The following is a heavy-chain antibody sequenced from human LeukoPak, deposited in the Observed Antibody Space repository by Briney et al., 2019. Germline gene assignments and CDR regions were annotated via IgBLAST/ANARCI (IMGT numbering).Heavy chain of an antibody. J-gene: IGHJ3*02. D-gene: IGHD2-2*01. V-gene: IGHV6-1*01. Sequence: SQTLSLTCAISGDSVSSNSAAWSWIRQSPSRGLEWLGRTYYRSKWYYDYAVSVKSRITINPDTSKNQFSLQLNSVTPEDTAVYYCARGDFGYCSSTNCYSDAFDIWGQGTMVTVSS. CDR3: ARGDFGYCSSTNCYSDAFDI. CDR2: TYYRSKWYY. CDR1: GDSVSSNSAA.